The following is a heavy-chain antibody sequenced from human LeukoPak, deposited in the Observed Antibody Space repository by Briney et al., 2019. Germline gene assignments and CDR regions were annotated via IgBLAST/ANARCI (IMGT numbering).Heavy chain of an antibody. CDR3: ARQPKSCAPGIFITGKACWFDT. V-gene: IGHV4-59*08. Sequence: SETLSLTCTVSGGSISSYYWSWIRQPAGKRLEWIGYIYYSGSTNYNPSLKSRVTISVDTSKNQFSLKLSSVTAADTAVYYCARQPKSCAPGIFITGKACWFDTWGQGTLVTVSP. D-gene: IGHD3-10*01. CDR2: IYYSGST. J-gene: IGHJ5*02. CDR1: GGSISSYY.